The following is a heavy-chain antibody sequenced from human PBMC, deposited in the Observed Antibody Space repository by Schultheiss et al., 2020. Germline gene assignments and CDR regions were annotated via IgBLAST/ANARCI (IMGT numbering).Heavy chain of an antibody. D-gene: IGHD3-10*01. Sequence: GGSLRLSCAASGFTFSSYDMHWVRQATGKGLEWVSAIGTAGDPYYPGSVKGRFTISRDNAKNSLYLQMNSLRDEDTAVYYCARDLDGTGLFDPWGQGTLVTVSS. CDR1: GFTFSSYD. V-gene: IGHV3-13*05. CDR2: IGTAGDP. CDR3: ARDLDGTGLFDP. J-gene: IGHJ5*02.